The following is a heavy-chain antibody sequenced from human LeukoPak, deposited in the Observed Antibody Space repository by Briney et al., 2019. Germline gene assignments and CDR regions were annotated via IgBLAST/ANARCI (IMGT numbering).Heavy chain of an antibody. J-gene: IGHJ4*02. CDR3: ASRSSEVDTGPG. D-gene: IGHD6-6*01. V-gene: IGHV3-7*01. CDR2: IKQDGSEK. Sequence: GGSLRLSCAASGFTFSSYSMSWVRQAPGKGLEWVANIKQDGSEKYYVDSVKGRFTISRDNANNSLYLQMDSLRAEDTAVYYCASRSSEVDTGPGWGQGTLVTVSS. CDR1: GFTFSSYS.